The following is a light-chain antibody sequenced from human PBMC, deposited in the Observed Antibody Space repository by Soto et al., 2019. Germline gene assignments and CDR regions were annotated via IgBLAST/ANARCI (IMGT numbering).Light chain of an antibody. CDR2: LGS. Sequence: DGVMTQFPLSLSVTPGEPASISCRSSQSLLHSNGYNYLDWYVQKPGQSPQLLIYLGSNRASGVPDRFSGSGSGADFTLIISRVEDEEVRVYSCMQALQSRVEFGQVTKVEIQ. J-gene: IGKJ1*01. CDR1: QSLLHSNGYNY. CDR3: MQALQSRVE. V-gene: IGKV2-28*01.